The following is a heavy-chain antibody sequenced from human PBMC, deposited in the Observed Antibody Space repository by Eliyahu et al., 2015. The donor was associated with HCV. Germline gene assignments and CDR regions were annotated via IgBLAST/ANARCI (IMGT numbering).Heavy chain of an antibody. D-gene: IGHD4/OR15-4a*01. J-gene: IGHJ6*02. CDR3: ARDLGLSRPGYGMDV. Sequence: QVQLVQSGAEVKQPGASVKVSCKASGYTFXNSYIHWVRQAPGQGLEWMGIINPSGGSTSYAHKFQGRVTMTRDTSTSTVHMELSSLRSEDTAVYYCARDLGLSRPGYGMDVWGQGTTVTVSS. CDR2: INPSGGST. CDR1: GYTFXNSY. V-gene: IGHV1-46*03.